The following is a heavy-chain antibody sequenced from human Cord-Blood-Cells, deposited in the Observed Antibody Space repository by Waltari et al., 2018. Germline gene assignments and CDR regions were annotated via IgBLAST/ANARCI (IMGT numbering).Heavy chain of an antibody. CDR1: GGSFSGFY. V-gene: IGHV4-34*01. CDR2: INHSGST. J-gene: IGHJ4*02. CDR3: AMISGWYFDY. D-gene: IGHD6-19*01. Sequence: QVQLQQWGAGLLKPSETLSLTCAVYGGSFSGFYWSWIRQPPGKGLEWSGEINHSGSTNYNPSLKSRVTISVDTSKNQFSLKLSSVTAADTAVYYCAMISGWYFDYWGQGTLVTVSS.